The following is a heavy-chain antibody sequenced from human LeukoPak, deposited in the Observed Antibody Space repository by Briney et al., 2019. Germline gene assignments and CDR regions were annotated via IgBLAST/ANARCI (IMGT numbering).Heavy chain of an antibody. CDR1: GYTFTGYY. V-gene: IGHV1-2*02. J-gene: IGHJ4*02. CDR2: INPNSGGT. D-gene: IGHD6-13*01. Sequence: ASVKVSCKASGYTFTGYYMHWVRQAPGQGLEWMGWINPNSGGTNYAQKFQGRVTMTRDTSISTAYMELSRLRSDDTAVYYCARESASSSWHFDYWGQGTLVTVSS. CDR3: ARESASSSWHFDY.